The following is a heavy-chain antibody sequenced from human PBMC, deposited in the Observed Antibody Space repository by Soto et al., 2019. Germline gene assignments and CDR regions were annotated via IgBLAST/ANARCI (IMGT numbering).Heavy chain of an antibody. CDR3: ATQVQAAAGDYYYYYGMDV. Sequence: GPSVKVSCKASGYTFTGYYMHWVRQAPGQGLEWMGWINPNSGGTNYAQKFQGWVTMTRDTSISTAYMELSRLRSDDTAVYYCATQVQAAAGDYYYYYGMDVWGQGTTVTVSS. CDR1: GYTFTGYY. J-gene: IGHJ6*02. CDR2: INPNSGGT. V-gene: IGHV1-2*04. D-gene: IGHD6-13*01.